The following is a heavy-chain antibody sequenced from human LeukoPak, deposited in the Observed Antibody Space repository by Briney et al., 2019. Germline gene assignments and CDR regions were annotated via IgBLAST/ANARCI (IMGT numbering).Heavy chain of an antibody. D-gene: IGHD2-21*01. V-gene: IGHV4-39*01. CDR1: GGSISSSGYY. CDR2: IYYSGST. Sequence: SETLSLTCVVSGGSISSSGYYWAWIRQPPGKGLEWIGSIYYSGSTLYNSSLKSRVTISIDASTNQFSLKLSSVTAADTAMFYCARHKDCASITHCHFDSWGQGILVTVSS. CDR3: ARHKDCASITHCHFDS. J-gene: IGHJ4*02.